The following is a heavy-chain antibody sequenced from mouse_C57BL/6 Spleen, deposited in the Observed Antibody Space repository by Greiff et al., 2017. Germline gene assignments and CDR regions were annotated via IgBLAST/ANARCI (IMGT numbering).Heavy chain of an antibody. D-gene: IGHD4-1*01. CDR1: GYTFTSYW. J-gene: IGHJ3*01. CDR2: IDPSDSYT. CDR3: ARWDDGAWFAY. Sequence: QVQLQQPGAELVKPGASVKLSCKASGYTFTSYWMQWVKQRPGQGLEWIGEIDPSDSYTNYNQKFKGKATLTVDTSSSTAYMQLSSLTSEDSAVYYCARWDDGAWFAYWGQGTLVTVSA. V-gene: IGHV1-50*01.